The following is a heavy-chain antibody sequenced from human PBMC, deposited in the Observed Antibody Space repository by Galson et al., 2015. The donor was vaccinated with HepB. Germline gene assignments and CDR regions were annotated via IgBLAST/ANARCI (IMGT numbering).Heavy chain of an antibody. Sequence: SETLSLTCGVYGGSFSGYFWTWIRQTPGKGLEWIGEIDHSGSADYNPSLRSRVVMSADTSNNHFSLRLSYLTAADTAVFYCARKMSGYYYDVNGYSLKKSWFDPWGQGTLVTVSS. V-gene: IGHV4-34*01. CDR1: GGSFSGYF. J-gene: IGHJ5*02. D-gene: IGHD3-22*01. CDR2: IDHSGSA. CDR3: ARKMSGYYYDVNGYSLKKSWFDP.